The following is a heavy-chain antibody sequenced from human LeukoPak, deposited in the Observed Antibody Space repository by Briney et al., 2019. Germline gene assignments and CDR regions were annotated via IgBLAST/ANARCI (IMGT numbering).Heavy chain of an antibody. CDR2: INSDGSST. J-gene: IGHJ4*02. Sequence: PGGSLRLSCAASGFTFSSYWMHWVRQAPGKGLVWVSRINSDGSSTSYADSVKGRFTIPRDNAKNTLYLQMNSLRAEDTAVYYCASSLPNYYDSSGYWGGFDYWGQGTLVTVSS. D-gene: IGHD3-22*01. CDR1: GFTFSSYW. V-gene: IGHV3-74*01. CDR3: ASSLPNYYDSSGYWGGFDY.